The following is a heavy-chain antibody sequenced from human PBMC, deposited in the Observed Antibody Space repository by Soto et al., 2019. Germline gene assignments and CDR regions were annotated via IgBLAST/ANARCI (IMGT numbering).Heavy chain of an antibody. Sequence: ASVKVSCKASGYTFTSYGISWVRQAPGQGLEWMGWISAYNGNTNYAQELQGRVTMTTDTSTSTAYMELRSLRSDDTAVYYCARGLYSSGWYTLRYFDYWGQGTLVTVSS. CDR2: ISAYNGNT. J-gene: IGHJ4*02. CDR1: GYTFTSYG. V-gene: IGHV1-18*01. D-gene: IGHD6-19*01. CDR3: ARGLYSSGWYTLRYFDY.